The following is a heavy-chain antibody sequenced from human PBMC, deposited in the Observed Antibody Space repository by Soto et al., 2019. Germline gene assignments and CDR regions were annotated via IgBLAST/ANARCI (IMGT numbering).Heavy chain of an antibody. Sequence: QVQLQESGPGLVKPSDTLSLTCTVSGGSIYRSGYYWGWIRQPPGRGLEWIGNIDYNGVTYSNPSLKSRVTKSRDTSKNQFSLKLTSVTAAATALYYCGKVLVGATGHTDSDSWGPGTLVAVSS. CDR2: IDYNGVT. D-gene: IGHD2-15*01. CDR3: GKVLVGATGHTDSDS. J-gene: IGHJ4*02. CDR1: GGSIYRSGYY. V-gene: IGHV4-39*01.